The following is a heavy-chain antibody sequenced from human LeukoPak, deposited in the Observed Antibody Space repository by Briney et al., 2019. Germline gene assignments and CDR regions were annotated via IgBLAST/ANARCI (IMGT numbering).Heavy chain of an antibody. D-gene: IGHD4-17*01. CDR2: IVVGSGNT. CDR3: AADLRSTVTTNCFDY. V-gene: IGHV1-58*02. J-gene: IGHJ4*02. Sequence: ASVKVSCKASGFTFTSSAMQWVRQARGQRLEWIGWIVVGSGNTNYAQKFQERVTITRDMSTSTAYMELNSLRSEDTAVYYCAADLRSTVTTNCFDYWGQGTLVTVSS. CDR1: GFTFTSSA.